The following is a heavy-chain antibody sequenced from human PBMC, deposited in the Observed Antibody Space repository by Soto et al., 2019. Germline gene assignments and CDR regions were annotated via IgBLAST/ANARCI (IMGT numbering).Heavy chain of an antibody. CDR1: GFTFSSYA. Sequence: QVQLVESGGGVVPPGMSLRLSCAASGFTFSSYAMHWVRQAPGKGLEWVAVISYDGSNKYYADYVKGRFTISRDNSKNTLDLQMNSLRAEDTAVYYCARESCSSTSCYGFDYWGQGTLVTVSS. D-gene: IGHD2-2*01. CDR3: ARESCSSTSCYGFDY. J-gene: IGHJ4*02. V-gene: IGHV3-30-3*01. CDR2: ISYDGSNK.